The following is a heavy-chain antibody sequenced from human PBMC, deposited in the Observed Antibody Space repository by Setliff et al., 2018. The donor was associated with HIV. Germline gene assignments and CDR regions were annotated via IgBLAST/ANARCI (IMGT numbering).Heavy chain of an antibody. CDR3: ARYLWSNAPRDY. Sequence: ASVKVSCKASGYTFTNYGINWVRQAPGQGPEWMGWISAYNGNTNYSQKFQGRVTITRDTSASTAYMELSSLRSEDTAVYYCARYLWSNAPRDYWGQGTLVTVSS. V-gene: IGHV1-18*01. CDR1: GYTFTNYG. D-gene: IGHD3-10*01. CDR2: ISAYNGNT. J-gene: IGHJ4*02.